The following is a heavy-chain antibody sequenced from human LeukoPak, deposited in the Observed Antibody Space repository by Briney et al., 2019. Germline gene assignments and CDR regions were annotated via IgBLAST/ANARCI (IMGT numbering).Heavy chain of an antibody. CDR2: IKTDGSER. Sequence: GGSLRLSCEGSGFTFSNYWMTWVRQAPGKGLEWVANIKTDGSERHYADSVEGRFTISRDNAKNSLYLQMNSLRAEDMAVYYCARETCRSCYYFDYWGQGTLVTVSS. CDR1: GFTFSNYW. J-gene: IGHJ4*02. V-gene: IGHV3-7*01. CDR3: ARETCRSCYYFDY.